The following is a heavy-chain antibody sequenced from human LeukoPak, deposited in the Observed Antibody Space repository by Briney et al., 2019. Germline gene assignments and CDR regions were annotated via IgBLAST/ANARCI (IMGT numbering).Heavy chain of an antibody. Sequence: PGGSLRLSCVASGFTVSSNYMSWVRQAPGKGLEWVSVIYSGGSTYYADSVKGRFTISRDNSKNTLYLQMNSLRAEDTAVYYCARDPRWGATTSGNDYWGQGTLVTVSS. D-gene: IGHD1-26*01. V-gene: IGHV3-53*01. J-gene: IGHJ4*02. CDR3: ARDPRWGATTSGNDY. CDR2: IYSGGST. CDR1: GFTVSSNY.